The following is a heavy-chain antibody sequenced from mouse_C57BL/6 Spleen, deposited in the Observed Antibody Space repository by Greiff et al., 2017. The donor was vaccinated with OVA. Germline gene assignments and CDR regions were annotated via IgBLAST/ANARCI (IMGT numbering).Heavy chain of an antibody. Sequence: QVQLQQSGPELVKPGASVKLSCKASGYTFTSYDINWVKQRPGQGLEWIGWIYPRDGSTKYNEKFKGKATLTVDTSSSTAYMELHSLTSEDSAVYFGAREVYDYDGRGWFAYWGQGTLVTVSA. CDR1: GYTFTSYD. V-gene: IGHV1-85*01. CDR3: AREVYDYDGRGWFAY. CDR2: IYPRDGST. D-gene: IGHD2-4*01. J-gene: IGHJ3*01.